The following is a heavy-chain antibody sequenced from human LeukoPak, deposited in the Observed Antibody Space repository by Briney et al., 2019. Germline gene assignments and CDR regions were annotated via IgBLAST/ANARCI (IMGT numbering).Heavy chain of an antibody. J-gene: IGHJ4*02. Sequence: SQTLSLTCTVSGGSISSGSYYWSWIRQPAGKGLEWIGRIYTSGSTNYNPSLKSRVTISVDTSKNQFSLKLSSVTAADTAVYYCASGSSWSQGFDYWGQGTLVTVSS. D-gene: IGHD6-13*01. V-gene: IGHV4-61*02. CDR2: IYTSGST. CDR3: ASGSSWSQGFDY. CDR1: GGSISSGSYY.